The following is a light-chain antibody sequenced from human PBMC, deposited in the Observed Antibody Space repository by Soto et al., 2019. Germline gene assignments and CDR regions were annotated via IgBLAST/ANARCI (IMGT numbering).Light chain of an antibody. CDR1: QSVSSSY. V-gene: IGKV3-15*01. CDR3: QQYNTWPLT. J-gene: IGKJ1*01. CDR2: GAS. Sequence: EIVLTQCPATLSLSPGERATLSCRASQSVSSSYLAWYQQKPGQAPRLLIYGASTRATGIPARFSGSGSGTEFTLTISSLQSEDFAVHYCQQYNTWPLTFGQGTKVDIK.